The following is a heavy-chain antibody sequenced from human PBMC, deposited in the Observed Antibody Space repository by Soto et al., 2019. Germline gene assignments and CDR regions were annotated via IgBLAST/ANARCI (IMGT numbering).Heavy chain of an antibody. CDR3: AKVQFGFWSGYREGMDV. D-gene: IGHD3-3*01. CDR1: GFTFSSYA. V-gene: IGHV3-23*01. Sequence: GGSLRLSCAASGFTFSSYAMSWVRQAPGKGLEWVSAISGSGGSTYYADSVKGRFTISRDNSKNTLYLQMNSLRAEDTAVYYCAKVQFGFWSGYREGMDVWGQGTTVTVSS. CDR2: ISGSGGST. J-gene: IGHJ6*02.